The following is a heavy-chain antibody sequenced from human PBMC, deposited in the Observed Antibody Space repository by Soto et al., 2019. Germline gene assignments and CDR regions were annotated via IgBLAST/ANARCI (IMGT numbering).Heavy chain of an antibody. CDR3: ATESVSIAARPDYYYYYGMDV. D-gene: IGHD6-6*01. V-gene: IGHV1-24*01. J-gene: IGHJ6*02. CDR2: FDPEDGET. Sequence: QVQLVQSGAEVKKPGASVKVSCKVSGYTLTELSMHWVRQAPGKGLEWMGGFDPEDGETVYAQKCQGRVTMTEDTSTDTAYMELRSLRSEDTAVYYCATESVSIAARPDYYYYYGMDVWGQGTTVTVSS. CDR1: GYTLTELS.